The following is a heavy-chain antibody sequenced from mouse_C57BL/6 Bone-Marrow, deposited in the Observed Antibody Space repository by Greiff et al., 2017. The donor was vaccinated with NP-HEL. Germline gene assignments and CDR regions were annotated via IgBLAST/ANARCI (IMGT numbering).Heavy chain of an antibody. V-gene: IGHV7-1*01. Sequence: EVMLVESGGGLVQSGRSLRLSCATSGFTFSDFYMEWVRQAPGKGLEWIAASRNKANDYTTEYSVSVKGRFIVSRDTSQSILYLQMNALRAEDTAIYYCARDADITTVVAHWYFDVWGTGTTVTVSS. CDR1: GFTFSDFY. CDR2: SRNKANDYTT. D-gene: IGHD1-1*01. J-gene: IGHJ1*03. CDR3: ARDADITTVVAHWYFDV.